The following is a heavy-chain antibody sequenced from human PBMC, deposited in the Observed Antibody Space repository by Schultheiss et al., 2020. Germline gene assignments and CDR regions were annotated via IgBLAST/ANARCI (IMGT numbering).Heavy chain of an antibody. J-gene: IGHJ6*02. CDR2: IYYSGST. Sequence: SQTLSLTCTVSGGSISSYYWSWIRQPPGKGLEWIGYIYYSGSTNYNPSLKSRVTISVDTSKNQFSLKLSSVTAADTAVYYCARFRYYYDSSGYYSYYYGMDVWGQGTTVTV. V-gene: IGHV4-59*01. D-gene: IGHD3-22*01. CDR3: ARFRYYYDSSGYYSYYYGMDV. CDR1: GGSISSYY.